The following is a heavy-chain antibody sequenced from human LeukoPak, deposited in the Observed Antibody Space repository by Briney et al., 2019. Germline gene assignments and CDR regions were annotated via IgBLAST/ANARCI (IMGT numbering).Heavy chain of an antibody. J-gene: IGHJ3*02. CDR3: ARRILTGYYVDAFDI. D-gene: IGHD3-9*01. CDR2: IYYSGST. Sequence: SETLSLTCTVSGGSISSYCWSWIRQPPGKGLEWIGYIYYSGSTNYNPSLKSRVTISVDTSKNQFSLKLSSVTAADTAVYYCARRILTGYYVDAFDIWGQGTMVTVSS. CDR1: GGSISSYC. V-gene: IGHV4-59*01.